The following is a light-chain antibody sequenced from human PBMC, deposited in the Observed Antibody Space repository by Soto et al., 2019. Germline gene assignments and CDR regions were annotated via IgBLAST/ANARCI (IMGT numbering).Light chain of an antibody. V-gene: IGLV2-14*01. Sequence: QSALTQPASVSGSPGQSITISCTGTSSDVGAYNYVSWYQQHPGKAPKLMIYDVNIRPSGVSNRFSGSKSGNTASLTISGLQAEYEADYYFTSWTTSTTMKFGGGTKLTVL. CDR2: DVN. CDR1: SSDVGAYNY. J-gene: IGLJ2*01. CDR3: TSWTTSTTMK.